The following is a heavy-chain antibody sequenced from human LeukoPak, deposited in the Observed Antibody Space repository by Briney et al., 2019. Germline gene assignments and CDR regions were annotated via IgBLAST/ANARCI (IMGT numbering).Heavy chain of an antibody. Sequence: ASVKVSCKASGYTFTSYDINWVRQATGQGLEWMGWMNPNSGNTGYAQKFQGRVTMTRNTSISTAYMELSSLRSEDTAVYYCAREDPYYYGMDVWGQGTTVTVSS. V-gene: IGHV1-8*01. CDR2: MNPNSGNT. J-gene: IGHJ6*02. CDR3: AREDPYYYGMDV. CDR1: GYTFTSYD.